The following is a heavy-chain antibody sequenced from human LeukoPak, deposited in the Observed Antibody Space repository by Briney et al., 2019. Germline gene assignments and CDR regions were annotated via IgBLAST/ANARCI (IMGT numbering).Heavy chain of an antibody. Sequence: SETLSLTCTVSGDSISSQHWSWIRQPAGKGLEWIGITSGGGTYNPSLKNRVTMSVDTSKNQFSLKLSSVTAADTAVYYCALGHYSSSWSTLDYWGQGTLVTVSS. CDR3: ALGHYSSSWSTLDY. CDR1: GDSISSQH. D-gene: IGHD6-13*01. V-gene: IGHV4-4*07. J-gene: IGHJ4*02. CDR2: TSGGG.